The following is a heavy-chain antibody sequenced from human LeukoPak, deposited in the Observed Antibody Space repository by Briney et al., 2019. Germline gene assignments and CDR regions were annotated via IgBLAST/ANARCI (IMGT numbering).Heavy chain of an antibody. D-gene: IGHD6-13*01. CDR1: GFTFSSYE. CDR3: AKDRGKSAAAGNY. Sequence: GGSLRLSCAASGFTFSSYEMNWVRQAPGKGLEWVSYISSSGSTIYYADSVKGRFTISRDNAKNSLYLQMNSLRAEDTAVYYCAKDRGKSAAAGNYWGQGTLVTVSS. J-gene: IGHJ4*02. V-gene: IGHV3-48*03. CDR2: ISSSGSTI.